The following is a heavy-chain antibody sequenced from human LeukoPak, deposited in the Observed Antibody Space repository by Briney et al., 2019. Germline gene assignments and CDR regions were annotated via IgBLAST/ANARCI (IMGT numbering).Heavy chain of an antibody. J-gene: IGHJ3*02. CDR2: ISGSGGST. D-gene: IGHD2-21*01. CDR1: GFTFSSYA. Sequence: GGSLRLSCAASGFTFSSYAMSWVRQAPGKGLEGVSAISGSGGSTYYADSVKGRFTISRDNAKNSLYMQMNSLRPEDTAVYYCARTLANCGCDCSYAFDIWGQGTMVTVSS. CDR3: ARTLANCGCDCSYAFDI. V-gene: IGHV3-23*01.